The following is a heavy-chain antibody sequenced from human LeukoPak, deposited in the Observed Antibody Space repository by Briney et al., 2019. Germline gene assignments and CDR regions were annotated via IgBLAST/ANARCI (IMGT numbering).Heavy chain of an antibody. CDR1: DGSISRYY. J-gene: IGHJ4*02. D-gene: IGHD4-17*01. Sequence: PSETLSLTCTVSDGSISRYYWSWIRQPPGKGLEWIGYIYYSGSTNYNPSLKSRVTISVDTSKNQFSLKLSSVTAADTAVYYCARMDYAGYFDYWGQGTLVTVSS. V-gene: IGHV4-59*01. CDR2: IYYSGST. CDR3: ARMDYAGYFDY.